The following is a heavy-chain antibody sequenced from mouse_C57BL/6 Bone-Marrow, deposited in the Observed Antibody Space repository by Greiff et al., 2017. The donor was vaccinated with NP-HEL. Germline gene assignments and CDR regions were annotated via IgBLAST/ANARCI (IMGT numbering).Heavy chain of an antibody. Sequence: EVKLEESGAELVRPGASVKLSCTASGFNIKEDYMHWVKQRPEQGLEWIGWIDPENGDTEYASKFQGKATITADTSSNTAYLQLSSLTSEDTAVYYCTTDGYSFAYWGQGTLVTVSA. CDR3: TTDGYSFAY. CDR1: GFNIKEDY. J-gene: IGHJ3*01. CDR2: IDPENGDT. D-gene: IGHD2-3*01. V-gene: IGHV14-4*01.